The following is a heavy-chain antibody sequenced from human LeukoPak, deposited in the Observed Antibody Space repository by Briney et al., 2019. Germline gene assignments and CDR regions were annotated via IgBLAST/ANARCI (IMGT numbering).Heavy chain of an antibody. D-gene: IGHD3-16*02. CDR1: GYTLTELS. Sequence: ASVKVSCKVSGYTLTELSMHWVRQAPGKGLGWMGGFDPEDGETIYAQKFQGRVTMTEDTSTDTAYMELSSLRSEDTAVYYCATLMITFGGVIAYFDYWGQGTLVTVSS. CDR2: FDPEDGET. CDR3: ATLMITFGGVIAYFDY. V-gene: IGHV1-24*01. J-gene: IGHJ4*02.